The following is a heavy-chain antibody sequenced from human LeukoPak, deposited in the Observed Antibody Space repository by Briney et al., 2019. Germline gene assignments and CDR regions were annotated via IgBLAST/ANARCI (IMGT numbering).Heavy chain of an antibody. J-gene: IGHJ5*01. CDR2: INTDGSRT. Sequence: GGSLRLSCAASGFTFSSSWMHGARQAPGKGLVWVSRINTDGSRTDHADSVKGRFTISRDNAKDTLYLQMNSLRAEDTAVYYCVRGFGGRTDSWGQGTVVTVST. CDR1: GFTFSSSW. CDR3: VRGFGGRTDS. D-gene: IGHD2-15*01. V-gene: IGHV3-74*01.